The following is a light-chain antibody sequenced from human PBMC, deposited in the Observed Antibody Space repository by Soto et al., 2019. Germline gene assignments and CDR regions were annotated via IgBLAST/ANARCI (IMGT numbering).Light chain of an antibody. Sequence: QSALTQPRSVSGSPGQSVTISCTGTSSDVGGYNYVSWYQQHPGKAPKLMISDVSKRPSGVLDRFSGSKSGNTASLTISGLQAEDEADYYCCSYAGNYYVFGTGTKLTVL. V-gene: IGLV2-11*01. J-gene: IGLJ1*01. CDR2: DVS. CDR3: CSYAGNYYV. CDR1: SSDVGGYNY.